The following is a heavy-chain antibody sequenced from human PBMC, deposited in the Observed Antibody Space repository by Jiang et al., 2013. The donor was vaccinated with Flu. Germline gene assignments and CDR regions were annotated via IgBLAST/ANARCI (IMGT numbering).Heavy chain of an antibody. V-gene: IGHV7-4-1*02. CDR2: INTGTGDP. CDR3: AREGYYFDTTGSPRSHGLDV. Sequence: SAYSFSKYALTWVRQAPGQGLEWMGWINTGTGDPTYAQAFTGRFVFSSDTSVSTAYLHISGLKPEDTAVYYCAREGYYFDTTGSPRSHGLDVWGQGTAVTVSS. J-gene: IGHJ6*02. CDR1: AYSFSKYA. D-gene: IGHD3-9*01.